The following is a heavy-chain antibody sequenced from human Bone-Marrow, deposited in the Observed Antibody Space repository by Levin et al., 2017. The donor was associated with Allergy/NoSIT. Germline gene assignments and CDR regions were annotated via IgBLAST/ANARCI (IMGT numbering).Heavy chain of an antibody. CDR3: ARDRVPAAERTQNYYGMDV. J-gene: IGHJ6*02. V-gene: IGHV4-59*01. CDR2: IYYSGST. CDR1: GGSISSSY. D-gene: IGHD2-2*01. Sequence: SQTLSLTCTVSGGSISSSYWSWIRPPPGKGLEWIGYIYYSGSTNYNPSLKSRVTISVDTSKNQFSLKLSSVTAADTAVYYCARDRVPAAERTQNYYGMDVWGQGTTVTVSS.